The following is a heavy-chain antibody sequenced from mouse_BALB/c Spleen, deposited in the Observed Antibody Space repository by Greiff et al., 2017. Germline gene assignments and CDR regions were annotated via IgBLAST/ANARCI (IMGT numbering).Heavy chain of an antibody. J-gene: IGHJ1*01. Sequence: QVQLQQSGAELVRPGVSVKISCKGSGYTFTDYAMHWVKQSHAKSLEWIGVISTYYGDASYNQKFKGKATMTVDKSTSTAYMELARLTSEDSAIYYCARKDYTEYFDVWGAGTTVTVSS. CDR3: ARKDYTEYFDV. D-gene: IGHD2-4*01. CDR1: GYTFTDYA. CDR2: ISTYYGDA. V-gene: IGHV1S137*01.